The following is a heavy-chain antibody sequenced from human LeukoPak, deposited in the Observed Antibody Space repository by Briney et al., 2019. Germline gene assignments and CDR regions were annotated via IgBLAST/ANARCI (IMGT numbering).Heavy chain of an antibody. CDR3: ARDSIPSASGSYYFDN. CDR1: GFTFSTYG. J-gene: IGHJ4*02. V-gene: IGHV3-33*08. D-gene: IGHD3-10*01. CDR2: VYYDGSNK. Sequence: GRSLRLSCAASGFTFSTYGMHWVRQAPGKGLEWVAVVYYDGSNKNYENSVKDRFTISRDNSKNTLYLQMNSLRAEDTAVYYCARDSIPSASGSYYFDNWSQGTLVTVSS.